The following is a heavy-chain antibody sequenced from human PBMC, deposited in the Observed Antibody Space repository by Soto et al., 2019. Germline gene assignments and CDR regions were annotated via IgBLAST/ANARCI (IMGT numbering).Heavy chain of an antibody. CDR2: IDGDDNT. V-gene: IGHV2-5*02. CDR1: GLAFSTADRA. J-gene: IGHJ4*02. D-gene: IGHD1-1*01. CDR3: AHCRSTEKTIFFEY. Sequence: QITLKESGPTLVKPTQTLTLTCTFSGLAFSTADRAVGWIRQAPGKALDWLALIDGDDNTRYSPSLKNRLNIASDTSKKRVVLTMTDMYSVDTATYICAHCRSTEKTIFFEYLGKGTLVTVSA.